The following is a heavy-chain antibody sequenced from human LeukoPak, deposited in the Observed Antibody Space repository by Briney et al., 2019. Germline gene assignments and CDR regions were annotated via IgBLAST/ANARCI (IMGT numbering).Heavy chain of an antibody. D-gene: IGHD3-16*01. Sequence: SVKVSCKASGGTFSNYAISWVRQAPGQALEWMGGIIPIFGTANYAQKFQGRVTITADESTSTAYMELSSRRSEDTAVYYCARVTRSLGFDPWGQGTLVTVSS. CDR3: ARVTRSLGFDP. CDR1: GGTFSNYA. CDR2: IIPIFGTA. J-gene: IGHJ5*02. V-gene: IGHV1-69*13.